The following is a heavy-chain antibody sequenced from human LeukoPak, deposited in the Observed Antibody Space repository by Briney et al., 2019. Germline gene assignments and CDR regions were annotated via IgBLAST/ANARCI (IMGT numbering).Heavy chain of an antibody. Sequence: GGSLRLSCAASGFTFSSHGMNSVRQAPGKGLEWVSGISGSGGNTYYADPVKGRFTISRDNSQNTLYLQMSSLRAEDTAVYYCAKDDNYIRFLSWGQGALVTVSS. CDR3: AKDDNYIRFLS. CDR1: GFTFSSHG. CDR2: ISGSGGNT. V-gene: IGHV3-23*01. D-gene: IGHD3-10*01. J-gene: IGHJ5*02.